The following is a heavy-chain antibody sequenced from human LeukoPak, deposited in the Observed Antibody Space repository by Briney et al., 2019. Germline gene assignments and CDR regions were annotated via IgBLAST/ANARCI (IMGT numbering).Heavy chain of an antibody. J-gene: IGHJ4*02. Sequence: PGGSLRLSCVASGFTFSSYWMHWVRQAREKGLVWVSRINSDGSTTTYADSVRGRFTISRDNAKHTLYLQMNSLRAEDTAVYYCERGGFDTIGFDYWGQGTLVTVSS. CDR1: GFTFSSYW. V-gene: IGHV3-74*01. CDR3: ERGGFDTIGFDY. D-gene: IGHD3-10*01. CDR2: INSDGSTT.